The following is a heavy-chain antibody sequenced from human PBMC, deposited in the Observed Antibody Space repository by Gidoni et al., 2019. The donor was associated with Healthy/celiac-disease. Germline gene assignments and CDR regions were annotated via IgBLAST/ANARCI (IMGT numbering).Heavy chain of an antibody. J-gene: IGHJ4*02. V-gene: IGHV4-39*01. CDR2: IYYSGST. D-gene: IGHD6-6*01. CDR3: ARGAEYSSLQLVDY. CDR1: GGSISRSSYY. Sequence: QLQLQESGPGLVKPSETLSLTCTVSGGSISRSSYYWGWIRQPPGKGLEWIGSIYYSGSTYYKPSLKSRVTISVDTSKNQFSLKLSSVTAADTAVYYCARGAEYSSLQLVDYWGQGTLVTVSS.